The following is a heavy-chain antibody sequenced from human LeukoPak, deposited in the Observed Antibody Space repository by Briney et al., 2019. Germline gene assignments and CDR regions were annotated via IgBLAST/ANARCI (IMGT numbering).Heavy chain of an antibody. CDR1: GFTFSSYA. CDR2: ISYDGSNK. D-gene: IGHD6-19*01. V-gene: IGHV3-30-3*01. J-gene: IGHJ4*02. Sequence: PGGSLRLSCAASGFTFSSYAMHWVRQAPGKGLEWVAVISYDGSNKYYADSVKGRFTISRDNSKNTLYLQMNSLRAEDTAVYYCAGDGVVAGTSGRHFDYWGQGTLVTVSS. CDR3: AGDGVVAGTSGRHFDY.